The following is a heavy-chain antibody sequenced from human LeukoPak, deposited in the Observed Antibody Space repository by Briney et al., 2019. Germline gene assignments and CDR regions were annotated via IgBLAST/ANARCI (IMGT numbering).Heavy chain of an antibody. Sequence: PGGSLRLSCAASGFTFSSYTMAWVRQAPGKGLEWVSSVRASGGSTYYVDSVKGRFTISRDNSKSTLYLQMNSLRAEDTAVYYCGNLDYGNPDDVFDIWGQGTMVTVSS. V-gene: IGHV3-23*01. CDR3: GNLDYGNPDDVFDI. CDR2: VRASGGST. J-gene: IGHJ3*02. CDR1: GFTFSSYT. D-gene: IGHD4-11*01.